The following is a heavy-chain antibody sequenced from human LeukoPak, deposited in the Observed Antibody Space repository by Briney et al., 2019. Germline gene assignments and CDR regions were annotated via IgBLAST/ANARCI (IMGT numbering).Heavy chain of an antibody. V-gene: IGHV3-23*01. CDR1: GFTVGDVV. D-gene: IGHD7-27*01. Sequence: LPGVSLRLCCVASGFTVGDVVMSWVRQAPGKGLEWVSAISYNGASTDYADSVKGRFAISRDNSKNTLYLQMNSLRAEDTAVYYCARRTGGTKDYWGQGTQVTVSS. CDR2: ISYNGAST. CDR3: ARRTGGTKDY. J-gene: IGHJ4*02.